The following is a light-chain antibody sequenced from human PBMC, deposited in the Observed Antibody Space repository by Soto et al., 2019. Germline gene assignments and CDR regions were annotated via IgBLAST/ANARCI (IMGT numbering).Light chain of an antibody. CDR1: QSVVRR. CDR3: QQSNHWHPIT. J-gene: IGKJ5*01. CDR2: GAS. V-gene: IGKV3-15*01. Sequence: EIVLMKSPATLSVSPGERRTLSCGVSQSVVRRLVWYQHTPAQAPRLLXYGASTRANATPRRFSGSGSGTELTLPITSLQSEDFAVYYCQQSNHWHPITFGQGTRLEIK.